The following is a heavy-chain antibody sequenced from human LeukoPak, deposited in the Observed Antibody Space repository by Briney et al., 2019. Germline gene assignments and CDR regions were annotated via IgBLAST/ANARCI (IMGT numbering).Heavy chain of an antibody. D-gene: IGHD2/OR15-2a*01. V-gene: IGHV4-59*08. CDR2: IYYTGST. CDR3: ATQILLCHYY. Sequence: SETLSLTCTVSGGSLNNYYWSWIRQPPGKGLEWIGFIYYTGSTNYNPSLKSRVTLSVDTSKNQFSLKLSSVTAADTAVYYCATQILLCHYYWGQGTLVTVSS. CDR1: GGSLNNYY. J-gene: IGHJ4*02.